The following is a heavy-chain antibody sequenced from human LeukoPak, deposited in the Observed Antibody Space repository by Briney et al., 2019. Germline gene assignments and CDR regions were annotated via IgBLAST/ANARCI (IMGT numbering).Heavy chain of an antibody. J-gene: IGHJ3*01. CDR3: ARNILFAFDV. Sequence: GGSLRLSCAASGLTVSSSYMSWVRQAPGKGLEWVSIIYNDGSTYYADSMKGRFTISRDNSKNTLYLQVNSLRAEDTAMYYCARNILFAFDVWGQGTMVTVSS. CDR1: GLTVSSSY. CDR2: IYNDGST. V-gene: IGHV3-53*01.